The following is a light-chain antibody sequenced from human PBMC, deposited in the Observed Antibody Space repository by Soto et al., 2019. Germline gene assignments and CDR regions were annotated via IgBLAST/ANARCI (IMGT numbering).Light chain of an antibody. Sequence: QSALTQPRSVSGSPGQSVTISCTGTSRDVGGYNYVSWYQQHPGKAPKLMIYDVSKRPSGVPDRFSGSQSGNTASLTISGLQAEDEADYYCCSYAGRFYVFGTGTKLTVL. CDR2: DVS. J-gene: IGLJ1*01. V-gene: IGLV2-11*01. CDR1: SRDVGGYNY. CDR3: CSYAGRFYV.